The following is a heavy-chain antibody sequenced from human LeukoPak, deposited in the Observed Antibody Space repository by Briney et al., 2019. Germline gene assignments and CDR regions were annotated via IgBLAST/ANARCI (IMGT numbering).Heavy chain of an antibody. CDR3: ARRNYYESSGYWVLRAFDI. CDR2: ISSSGSTT. J-gene: IGHJ3*02. CDR1: GFSISNYE. Sequence: GGSLRLSCAASGFSISNYEMNWVRQAPGKGLEWVSYISSSGSTTYYADSVKGRFTISRDNAKNSLYLQMNSLRAEDTAAYYCARRNYYESSGYWVLRAFDIWGQGTMVTVSS. V-gene: IGHV3-48*03. D-gene: IGHD3-22*01.